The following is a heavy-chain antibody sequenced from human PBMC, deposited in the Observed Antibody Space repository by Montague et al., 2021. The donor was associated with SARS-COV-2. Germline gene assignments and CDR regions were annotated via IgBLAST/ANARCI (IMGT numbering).Heavy chain of an antibody. CDR3: ARGGVWVGVDNSDY. CDR1: GFTFSGYA. Sequence: SLRLSCVASGFTFSGYAMHWVRQAPGKGLEWVAVISFDGSNAWYADSVKGRFTISRDNSKNTVYLQMNSLRAEDTAVYYCARGGVWVGVDNSDYWGQGTLVTVSS. V-gene: IGHV3-30*04. J-gene: IGHJ4*02. D-gene: IGHD3-10*01. CDR2: ISFDGSNA.